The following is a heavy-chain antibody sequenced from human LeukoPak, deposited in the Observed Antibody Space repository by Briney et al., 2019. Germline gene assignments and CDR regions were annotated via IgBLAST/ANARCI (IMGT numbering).Heavy chain of an antibody. Sequence: GGSLRLSCAASGFTFSRYWMHWVRQAPGKGPVWVSRISLDGKTTNYADSVKGRFTISRDNAKNTLYLQVNSLRAEDTAVYFCARDLVGWFDPWGQGTLVTVSS. CDR3: ARDLVGWFDP. J-gene: IGHJ5*02. D-gene: IGHD2-21*01. CDR2: ISLDGKTT. V-gene: IGHV3-74*01. CDR1: GFTFSRYW.